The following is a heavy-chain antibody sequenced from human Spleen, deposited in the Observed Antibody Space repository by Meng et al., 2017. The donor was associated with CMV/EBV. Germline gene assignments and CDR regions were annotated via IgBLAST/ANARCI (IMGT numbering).Heavy chain of an antibody. V-gene: IGHV1-2*02. J-gene: IGHJ4*02. CDR3: ARAAIRGCSSTSCYLIIDY. CDR1: GYTFTGYY. CDR2: INPNSGGT. D-gene: IGHD2-2*01. Sequence: GESLKISCKASGYTFTGYYMHWVRQAPGQGLEWMGWINPNSGGTNYAQKFQGRVTMTRDTSISTAYMELSRLRSDDTAVYYCARAAIRGCSSTSCYLIIDYWGQGTLVTVSS.